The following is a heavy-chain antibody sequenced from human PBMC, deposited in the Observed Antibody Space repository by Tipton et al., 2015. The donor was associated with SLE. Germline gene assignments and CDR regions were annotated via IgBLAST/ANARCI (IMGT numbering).Heavy chain of an antibody. V-gene: IGHV4-59*01. J-gene: IGHJ4*02. CDR1: GDSIRSYY. CDR3: ASGGGFYFDY. Sequence: TLSLTCTVSGDSIRSYYWSWIRQPPGKGLEWIGYIYYSGSTNYNPSLKSRVTISVDTSKNQFSLKLSSVTAADTAVYYCASGGGFYFDYWGRGTLVTVSS. CDR2: IYYSGST. D-gene: IGHD4-23*01.